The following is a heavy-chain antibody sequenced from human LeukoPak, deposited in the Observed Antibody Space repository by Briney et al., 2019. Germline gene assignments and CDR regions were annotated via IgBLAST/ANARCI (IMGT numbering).Heavy chain of an antibody. J-gene: IGHJ3*02. CDR3: ASTGSDSSSWGHDAFDI. D-gene: IGHD6-13*01. CDR2: ISSSSSYI. CDR1: GYTFSSYS. Sequence: PGGSLRLSCAASGYTFSSYSMNWVRQAPGKGLEWVSSISSSSSYIYYADSVKGRFTISRDNAKNSLYLQMNSLRAEDTAVYYCASTGSDSSSWGHDAFDIWGQGTMVTVSS. V-gene: IGHV3-21*01.